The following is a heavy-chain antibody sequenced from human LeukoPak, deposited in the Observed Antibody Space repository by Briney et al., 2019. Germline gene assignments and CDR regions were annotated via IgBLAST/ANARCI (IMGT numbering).Heavy chain of an antibody. Sequence: GGSLRLSCAASGFTFSTNWMHSVRQAPGKRLVCGSRINRDGSDSTYADSLKGRFTISRDNAKNTLYLQMNSLRAEDTAVYYCAKPPEVGATVGYFDYWGQGTLVTVSS. CDR2: INRDGSDS. CDR1: GFTFSTNW. D-gene: IGHD1-26*01. J-gene: IGHJ4*02. V-gene: IGHV3-74*01. CDR3: AKPPEVGATVGYFDY.